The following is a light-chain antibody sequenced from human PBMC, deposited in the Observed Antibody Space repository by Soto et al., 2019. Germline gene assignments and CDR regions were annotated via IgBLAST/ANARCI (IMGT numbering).Light chain of an antibody. J-gene: IGKJ1*01. CDR2: GAS. Sequence: EIVLTQSPGTLSLSPGERGTLSCRASQSVSSSYLAWYQQKPGQAPRLLIYGASSRATGIPDRFSGSGSGIDFTLTISRLEPEDFAVYYCQQYGSSPRTFGQGTKVEIK. CDR3: QQYGSSPRT. V-gene: IGKV3-20*01. CDR1: QSVSSSY.